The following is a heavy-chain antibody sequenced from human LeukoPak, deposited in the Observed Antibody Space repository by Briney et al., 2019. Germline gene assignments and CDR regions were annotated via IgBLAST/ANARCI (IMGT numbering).Heavy chain of an antibody. D-gene: IGHD6-19*01. Sequence: ASVKVSCKASGYTFTGYYIHWVRQAPGQGLEWMGWINPNSGGTNYAQKFQGRVTLTRDTSISTAYLELSRLRPDDNAGDYFSRDWQIAVAFFDCWGQGTLVTVCS. J-gene: IGHJ4*02. CDR2: INPNSGGT. CDR3: SRDWQIAVAFFDC. CDR1: GYTFTGYY. V-gene: IGHV1-2*02.